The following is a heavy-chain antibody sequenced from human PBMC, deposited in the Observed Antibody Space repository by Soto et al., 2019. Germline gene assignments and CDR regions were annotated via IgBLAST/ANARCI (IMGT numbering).Heavy chain of an antibody. Sequence: SVKVSCKASTDTFPNYAIPWVRQAPGHGLAWVGGIIPVLASITYAQKFPGRVSITADESTSTAYMELSSLTSDDTAVYYCACNWANSLKNWLGPWGQGTLVTVSS. CDR1: TDTFPNYA. CDR3: ACNWANSLKNWLGP. D-gene: IGHD1-1*01. J-gene: IGHJ5*02. CDR2: IIPVLASI. V-gene: IGHV1-69*13.